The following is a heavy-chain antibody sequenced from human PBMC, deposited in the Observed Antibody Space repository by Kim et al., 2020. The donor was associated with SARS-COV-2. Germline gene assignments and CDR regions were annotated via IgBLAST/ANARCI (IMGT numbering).Heavy chain of an antibody. CDR2: SSGSGGRT. Sequence: GGSLRLSCAASGFTFSSFGMNWVRQAPGKGLEWVSGSSGSGGRTYYADSVKGRFTISRDNFNNTLDLQMKSLRAEDTAVYYCAKSGHDPYWYFDLWGRGT. V-gene: IGHV3-23*01. J-gene: IGHJ2*01. CDR1: GFTFSSFG. CDR3: AKSGHDPYWYFDL. D-gene: IGHD5-12*01.